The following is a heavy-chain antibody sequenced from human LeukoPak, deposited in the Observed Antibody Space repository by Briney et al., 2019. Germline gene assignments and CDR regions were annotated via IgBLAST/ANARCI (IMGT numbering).Heavy chain of an antibody. V-gene: IGHV3-21*01. Sequence: GGPLRLSCAASGFTFSSYSMTWVRQAPGKGLEWVSSISSSSSYIYYADSVKGRFTISRDNAKNSLYLQMNSLRAEDTAVYYCAGRLSGRYYFDYWGQGTLVTLSS. CDR3: AGRLSGRYYFDY. CDR2: ISSSSSYI. J-gene: IGHJ4*02. D-gene: IGHD1-26*01. CDR1: GFTFSSYS.